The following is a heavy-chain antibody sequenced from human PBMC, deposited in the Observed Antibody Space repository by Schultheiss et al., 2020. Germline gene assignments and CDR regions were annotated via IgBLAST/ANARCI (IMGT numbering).Heavy chain of an antibody. J-gene: IGHJ4*02. D-gene: IGHD1-26*01. CDR3: ARTLGIVGATLDY. V-gene: IGHV3-30-3*01. CDR2: ISYDGSNK. CDR1: GFTFSSYA. Sequence: GGSLRLSCAASGFTFSSYAMHWVRQAPGKGLEWVAVISYDGSNKYYADSVKGRFTISRDNSKNSLYLQMNSLRAEDTAVYYCARTLGIVGATLDYWGQGTLVTVSS.